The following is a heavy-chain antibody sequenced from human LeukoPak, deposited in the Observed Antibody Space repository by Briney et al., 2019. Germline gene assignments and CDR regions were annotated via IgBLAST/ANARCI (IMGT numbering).Heavy chain of an antibody. CDR1: GGSFSGYY. D-gene: IGHD5-12*01. J-gene: IGHJ4*02. Sequence: SETLSLTCAVYGGSFSGYYWSWIRQPPGKGLEWIGEINHSGSTNYNPSLKSRVTISVDTSKNQFSLKLSSVTAADTAVYYCARTQYGYNRWSSLNYWDQGTLVTVSS. CDR3: ARTQYGYNRWSSLNY. CDR2: INHSGST. V-gene: IGHV4-34*01.